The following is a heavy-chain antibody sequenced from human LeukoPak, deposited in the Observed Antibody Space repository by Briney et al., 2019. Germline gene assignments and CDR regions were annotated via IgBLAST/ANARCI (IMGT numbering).Heavy chain of an antibody. CDR1: GFTFEDHG. D-gene: IGHD3-10*01. J-gene: IGHJ5*01. CDR3: ARDGVLYGSGDNWFDS. CDR2: INWRGDVT. V-gene: IGHV3-20*04. Sequence: PGGSLRLACATSGFTFEDHGMSWVRQVPGKRLEWVSVINWRGDVTGYAASVWGRFTISRDNAKNSLYLQINSLGAEDSALYYCARDGVLYGSGDNWFDSWGQGTLVTVSS.